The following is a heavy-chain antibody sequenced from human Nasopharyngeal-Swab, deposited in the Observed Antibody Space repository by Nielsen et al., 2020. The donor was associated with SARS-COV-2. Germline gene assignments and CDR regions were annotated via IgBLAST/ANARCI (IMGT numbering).Heavy chain of an antibody. CDR2: INHSGST. Sequence: SETLSLTCTVSGGTVSGGSISSYYWSWIRQPPGKGLEWIGEINHSGSTNYNPSLKSRVTISVDTSKNQFSLKLSSVTAADTAVYYCARGTTVTTFFDYYGMDVWGQGTTVTVSS. D-gene: IGHD4-17*01. CDR1: GGTVSGGSISSYY. CDR3: ARGTTVTTFFDYYGMDV. V-gene: IGHV4-34*01. J-gene: IGHJ6*02.